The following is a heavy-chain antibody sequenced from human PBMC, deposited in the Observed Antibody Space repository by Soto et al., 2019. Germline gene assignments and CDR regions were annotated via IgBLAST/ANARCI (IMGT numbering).Heavy chain of an antibody. CDR2: IIPIFGTA. V-gene: IGHV1-69*12. CDR1: GGTFSSYA. J-gene: IGHJ6*02. Sequence: QVQLVQSGAEVKKPGSSVKVSCKASGGTFSSYAISWVRQAPGQGLEWMGGIIPIFGTANYAQKFQGRVTITADESTSTAYMELSSLRSEDTAVYYCARRREGPTVTKQGDYYYYGMDLWGQGTTVTVSS. D-gene: IGHD4-17*01. CDR3: ARRREGPTVTKQGDYYYYGMDL.